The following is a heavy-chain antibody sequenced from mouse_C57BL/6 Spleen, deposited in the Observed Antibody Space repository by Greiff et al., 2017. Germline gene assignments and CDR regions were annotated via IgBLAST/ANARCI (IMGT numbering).Heavy chain of an antibody. CDR3: AKERDGFYYAMDY. J-gene: IGHJ4*01. CDR2: IWSGGST. V-gene: IGHV2-4*01. D-gene: IGHD2-3*01. CDR1: GFSLTSSG. Sequence: VKLMESGPGLVQPSQSLSITCTVSGFSLTSSGVHWVRQPPGKGLEWLGVIWSGGSTDYNAAFISRLSISKDNSKSQVFFKMNSLQADDTAIYYCAKERDGFYYAMDYWGQGTSVTVSS.